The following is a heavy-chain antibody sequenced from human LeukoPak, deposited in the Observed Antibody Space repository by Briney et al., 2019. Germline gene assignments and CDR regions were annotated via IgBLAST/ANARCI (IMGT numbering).Heavy chain of an antibody. CDR1: GYTFTSYG. CDR3: ATDTTGLLDY. V-gene: IGHV1-18*04. D-gene: IGHD1-1*01. CDR2: ISAYNGNT. J-gene: IGHJ4*02. Sequence: ASVKVSCKASGYTFTSYGISWVRQAPGHGLEWMGWISAYNGNTNYAQKLQGRVTMTTDTSTSTADMELRRLRSDDTAVDYCATDTTGLLDYWGQGTLVTVSS.